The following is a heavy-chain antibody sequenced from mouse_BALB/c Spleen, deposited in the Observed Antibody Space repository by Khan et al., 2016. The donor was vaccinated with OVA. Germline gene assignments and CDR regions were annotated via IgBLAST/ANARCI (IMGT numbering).Heavy chain of an antibody. D-gene: IGHD1-1*01. CDR1: GFTFSYYR. V-gene: IGHV13-2*02. J-gene: IGHJ2*01. CDR3: SRGGNYYGTPFDY. Sequence: VQLVETGGGLVRPGNSLKLSCVTSGFTFSYYRMHWLRQFPGKRLEWIAVITVKSDNSGANYAESVKGRFTISRDDSKSSVYLQMNRLREEDTAAYNDSRGGNYYGTPFDYWGQGTTLTVSS. CDR2: ITVKSDNSGA.